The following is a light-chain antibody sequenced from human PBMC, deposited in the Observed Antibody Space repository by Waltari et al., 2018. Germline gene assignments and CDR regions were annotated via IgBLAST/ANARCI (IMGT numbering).Light chain of an antibody. Sequence: QSALTQPASVSGSPGQPITVSCTGTSSDVGRYNYVSWYQQHPGKAPKLLIYDVNTRPSGVSDRFSGSKSGNTASLTISGLQAEDEADYYCTSFTTTNTYVFGSGTEVTVL. V-gene: IGLV2-14*03. CDR3: TSFTTTNTYV. CDR1: SSDVGRYNY. J-gene: IGLJ1*01. CDR2: DVN.